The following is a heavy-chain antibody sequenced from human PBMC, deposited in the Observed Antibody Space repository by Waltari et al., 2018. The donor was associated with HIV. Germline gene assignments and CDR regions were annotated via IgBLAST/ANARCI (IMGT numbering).Heavy chain of an antibody. D-gene: IGHD2-21*02. J-gene: IGHJ4*02. V-gene: IGHV1-2*06. Sequence: VHLVQSGPDFQRPGAPVDVSCAASGYAFTAFYIHSLRQAPGQGPQWMGRINCNPGDTNLAPNFQGRVTMTRDTSVNTAYMELRSLNSNDTAIYYCARGEDVSLTSIPPGYRFDFWGVGSAVTVSS. CDR2: INCNPGDT. CDR1: GYAFTAFY. CDR3: ARGEDVSLTSIPPGYRFDF.